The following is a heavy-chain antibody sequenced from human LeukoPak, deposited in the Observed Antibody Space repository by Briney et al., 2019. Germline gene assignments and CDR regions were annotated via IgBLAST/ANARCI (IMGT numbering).Heavy chain of an antibody. Sequence: ASVKVSCKASGGTFSSYAISWVRQAPGQGLEWMGRITPILGIANYAQKFQGRVTITADKSTSTAYMELSSLRSEDTAVYYCARSIHGPATTPPNWGQGTLVTVSS. D-gene: IGHD2-2*01. J-gene: IGHJ4*02. CDR1: GGTFSSYA. V-gene: IGHV1-69*04. CDR2: ITPILGIA. CDR3: ARSIHGPATTPPN.